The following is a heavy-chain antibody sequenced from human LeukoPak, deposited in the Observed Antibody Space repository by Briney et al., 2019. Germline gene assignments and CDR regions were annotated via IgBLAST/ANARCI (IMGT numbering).Heavy chain of an antibody. CDR3: AGGDTAMEFDY. J-gene: IGHJ4*02. Sequence: GASVKVSCKASGYTFTSYGISWVRQAPGQGLEWMGIINPSGGSTSYAQKFQGRVTMTRDTSTSTVYMELSSLRSEDTAVYYCAGGDTAMEFDYWGQGTLVTVSS. CDR2: INPSGGST. CDR1: GYTFTSYG. D-gene: IGHD5-18*01. V-gene: IGHV1-46*01.